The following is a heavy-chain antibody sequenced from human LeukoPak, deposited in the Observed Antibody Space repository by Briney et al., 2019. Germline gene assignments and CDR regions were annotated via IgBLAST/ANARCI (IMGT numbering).Heavy chain of an antibody. Sequence: ASVTVSCTASGYTLTSYYMHWVRQAPGQGLEGMGIINSSGGRTSNAQKLQGRVTITRDTSTSTVSMELSSLRSEDTSVYYCAREGGYNSYYFDYWGQGTLVTVSS. CDR2: INSSGGRT. CDR1: GYTLTSYY. CDR3: AREGGYNSYYFDY. J-gene: IGHJ4*02. D-gene: IGHD5-24*01. V-gene: IGHV1-46*01.